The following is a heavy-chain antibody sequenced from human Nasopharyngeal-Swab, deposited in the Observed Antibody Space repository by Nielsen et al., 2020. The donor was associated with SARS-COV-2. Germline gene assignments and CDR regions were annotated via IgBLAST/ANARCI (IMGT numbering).Heavy chain of an antibody. D-gene: IGHD4-11*01. V-gene: IGHV4-59*01. CDR2: MYHSGNT. Sequence: GSLRLSCTVSGGSISSYFWSWIRQPPGKGLEWIGYMYHSGNTNYNPSLKSRVTISVDTSKNQFSLKLSSVTAAGTAVYYCARDYSFSYGMDVWGQGTTVTVSS. J-gene: IGHJ6*02. CDR3: ARDYSFSYGMDV. CDR1: GGSISSYF.